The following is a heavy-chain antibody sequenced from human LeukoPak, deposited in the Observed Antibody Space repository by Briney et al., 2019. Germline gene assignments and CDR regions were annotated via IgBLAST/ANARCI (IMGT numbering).Heavy chain of an antibody. D-gene: IGHD3-10*01. Sequence: SETLSLTCTVSGGSIRLYYWSWIRQPPGKGLEWIGYFYDTRSPKYNPSLERRVTISVDMSRNQFSLNLTSVTAADTAVYYCARGRGSLTYSGPGTLATVSS. CDR2: FYDTRSP. CDR1: GGSIRLYY. CDR3: ARGRGSLTY. J-gene: IGHJ4*02. V-gene: IGHV4-59*01.